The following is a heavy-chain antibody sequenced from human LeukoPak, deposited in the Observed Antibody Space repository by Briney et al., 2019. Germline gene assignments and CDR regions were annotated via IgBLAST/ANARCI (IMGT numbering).Heavy chain of an antibody. CDR2: IYYSGST. V-gene: IGHV4-59*01. CDR3: ARADLSATGWFDP. D-gene: IGHD1-1*01. J-gene: IGHJ5*02. CDR1: GGSISNYY. Sequence: PSETLSLTCTVSGGSISNYYCNWIRQPPGQGLAWFGYIYYSGSTNYNPSLKGRVTISVDMSKNQFSLKLSSVTAADTAVYYCARADLSATGWFDPWGQGTLVTVSS.